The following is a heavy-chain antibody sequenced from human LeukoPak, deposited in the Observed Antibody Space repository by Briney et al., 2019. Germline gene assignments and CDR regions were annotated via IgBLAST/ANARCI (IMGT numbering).Heavy chain of an antibody. CDR2: IYYSGST. CDR3: ARGGGGGYHI. J-gene: IGHJ3*02. V-gene: IGHV4-59*01. Sequence: SSETLSLTCTVSGGSISSYYWSWIRQPPGKGLEWIGYIYYSGSTNYNPSLKSRVTISVDTSKNQFSLKLSSVTAADTAVYYCARGGGGGYHIWGQGTMVTVSS. D-gene: IGHD3-22*01. CDR1: GGSISSYY.